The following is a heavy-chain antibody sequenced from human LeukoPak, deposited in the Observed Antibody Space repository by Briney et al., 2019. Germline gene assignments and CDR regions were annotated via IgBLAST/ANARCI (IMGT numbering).Heavy chain of an antibody. CDR1: GGTFSSYA. V-gene: IGHV1-69*13. CDR2: IIPIFGTA. Sequence: GASVKVSCKASGGTFSSYAISWVRQAPGQGLEWMGGIIPIFGTANYAQKFQGRVTITADESTSTAYMELSSLRSEDTAVYYCARSTELDYYYYMGAWGKGTTVTISS. D-gene: IGHD1-1*01. CDR3: ARSTELDYYYYMGA. J-gene: IGHJ6*03.